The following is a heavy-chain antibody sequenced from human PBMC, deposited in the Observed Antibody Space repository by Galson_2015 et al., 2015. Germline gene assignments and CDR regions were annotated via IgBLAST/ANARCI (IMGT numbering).Heavy chain of an antibody. V-gene: IGHV4-61*02. Sequence: TLSLTCTVSGGSISSGSYYWSWIRQPAGKGLEWIGRIYTSGSTNYNPSLKSRVTISVDTSKNQFSLKLSSVTAADTAVYYCARGGLGYSARALGYWGQGTLVTVS. D-gene: IGHD1-26*01. CDR2: IYTSGST. CDR3: ARGGLGYSARALGY. J-gene: IGHJ4*02. CDR1: GGSISSGSYY.